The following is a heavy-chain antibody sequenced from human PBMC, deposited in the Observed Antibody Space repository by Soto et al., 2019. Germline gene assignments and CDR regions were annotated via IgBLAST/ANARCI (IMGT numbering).Heavy chain of an antibody. CDR3: ARDYYYDSSGYYLGAFDI. CDR2: IYYSGGT. Sequence: PSETLSLTCTVSGGSLSSGGYYWSWIRQHPGKGLEWIGYIYYSGGTYSNPSLKSRVTISVDTSKNQFSLKLSSVTAADTAVYYCARDYYYDSSGYYLGAFDIWGQETMVAVSS. V-gene: IGHV4-31*03. J-gene: IGHJ3*02. CDR1: GGSLSSGGYY. D-gene: IGHD3-22*01.